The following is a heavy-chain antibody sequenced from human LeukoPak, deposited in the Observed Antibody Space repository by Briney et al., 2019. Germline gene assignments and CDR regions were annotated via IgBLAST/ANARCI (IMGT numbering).Heavy chain of an antibody. Sequence: PSETLSLTCTVSGGSISTSSYSWSWIRQPPGKGLEWIGSVYYSGSTYYNPSLKSRVTISVDTSKNQFSLKLSSVTAADTAVYYCARGRYGDYYYYMDVWGKGTTVTVSS. CDR1: GGSISTSSYS. CDR2: VYYSGST. V-gene: IGHV4-39*01. J-gene: IGHJ6*03. D-gene: IGHD4-17*01. CDR3: ARGRYGDYYYYMDV.